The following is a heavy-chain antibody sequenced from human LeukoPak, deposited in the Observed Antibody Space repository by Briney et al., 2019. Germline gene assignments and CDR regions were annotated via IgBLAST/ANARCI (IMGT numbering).Heavy chain of an antibody. D-gene: IGHD7-27*01. CDR3: AKEGGDWGEGYFDY. V-gene: IGHV3-11*01. J-gene: IGHJ4*02. CDR1: GFTFSDSY. Sequence: GGSLRLSCAASGFTFSDSYMSWIRQVPGKGLEWISYISSSGGTIYYADSVKGRFTISRDNAKNSLYLQMNSLRAEDTAVYYCAKEGGDWGEGYFDYWGQGTLVTVST. CDR2: ISSSGGTI.